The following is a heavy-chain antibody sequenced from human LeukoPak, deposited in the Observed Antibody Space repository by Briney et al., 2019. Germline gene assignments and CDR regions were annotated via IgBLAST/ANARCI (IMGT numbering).Heavy chain of an antibody. D-gene: IGHD1-1*01. V-gene: IGHV4-59*08. Sequence: PSETLSLTCTVSGGSISSYYWSWIRQPPGKGLEWIGYIYYSGSTNYNPSLKSRVTISVDTSKNQFSLKLSSVTAADTAVYYCARLGRYHTTYYGMDVWGQGTTVTVSS. CDR3: ARLGRYHTTYYGMDV. J-gene: IGHJ6*02. CDR2: IYYSGST. CDR1: GGSISSYY.